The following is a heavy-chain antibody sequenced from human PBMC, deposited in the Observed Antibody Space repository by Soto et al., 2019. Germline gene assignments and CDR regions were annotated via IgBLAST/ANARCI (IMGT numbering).Heavy chain of an antibody. CDR1: GFTFSSYG. Sequence: QVQLVESGGGVVQPGRSLRLSCAASGFTFSSYGMHWVRQAPGKGLEWVAVISSDGSNKYYADSVKGRFTISRDNSKNTLYLQMNSLRAEDTAVYYCAKTSPRIAVAGYFDYWGQGTLVTVSS. CDR2: ISSDGSNK. J-gene: IGHJ4*02. CDR3: AKTSPRIAVAGYFDY. D-gene: IGHD6-19*01. V-gene: IGHV3-30*18.